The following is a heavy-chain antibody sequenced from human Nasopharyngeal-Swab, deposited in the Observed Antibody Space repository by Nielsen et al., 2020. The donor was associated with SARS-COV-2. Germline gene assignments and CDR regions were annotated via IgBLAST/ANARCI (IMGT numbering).Heavy chain of an antibody. CDR2: ISSNGGST. CDR3: ARGGYCSGGSCYSLQYFDY. CDR1: GFTFSSYA. J-gene: IGHJ4*02. V-gene: IGHV3-64*02. Sequence: GESLKISCAASGFTFSSYAMHWVRQAPGKGLEYVSAISSNGGSTYYADSVKGRFTISRDNSKNTLYLQMGSLRAEDTAVYYCARGGYCSGGSCYSLQYFDYWGQGTLVTVSS. D-gene: IGHD2-15*01.